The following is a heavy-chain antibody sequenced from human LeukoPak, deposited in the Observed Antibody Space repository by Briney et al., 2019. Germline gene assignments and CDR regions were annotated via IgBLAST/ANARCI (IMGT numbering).Heavy chain of an antibody. J-gene: IGHJ4*02. Sequence: SETLSLTCTVSGGSISSYYWSWIRRPPGKGLEWIGYIYYSGSTNYNPSLKSRVTISVDTSKNQFSLKLSSVTAADTAVYYCARGPGRMVYWGQGTLVTVSS. V-gene: IGHV4-59*01. D-gene: IGHD2-8*01. CDR3: ARGPGRMVY. CDR1: GGSISSYY. CDR2: IYYSGST.